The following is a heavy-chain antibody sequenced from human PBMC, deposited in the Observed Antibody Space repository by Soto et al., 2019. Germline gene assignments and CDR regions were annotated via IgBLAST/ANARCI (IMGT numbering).Heavy chain of an antibody. CDR1: GFTFSNYN. J-gene: IGHJ4*01. Sequence: QVQLVESGGGVVQPGKSLRLSCAASGFTFSNYNMHWVRQAPGQGLEWVAVVWFDGSSTYYADSVQGRFTNSRDNSRNTVVLQMNSLRAEDTAVYYCARDSLVLEYHSSYFDYWGHGTLVTVST. D-gene: IGHD2-2*01. V-gene: IGHV3-33*01. CDR3: ARDSLVLEYHSSYFDY. CDR2: VWFDGSST.